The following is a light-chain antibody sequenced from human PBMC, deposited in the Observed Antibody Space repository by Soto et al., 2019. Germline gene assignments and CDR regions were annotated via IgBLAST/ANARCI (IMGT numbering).Light chain of an antibody. CDR2: EGN. CDR3: SSFAGSSNVL. Sequence: QSALTQPASVSGSPGQSITVSCTGTSSDVGSYNLVSWYQQHPGKAPKLMIYEGNKRPSGISNRFSGSKSGNTASLTISGLQAEEEAEYYCSSFAGSSNVLFGGGTKVTVL. CDR1: SSDVGSYNL. V-gene: IGLV2-23*01. J-gene: IGLJ2*01.